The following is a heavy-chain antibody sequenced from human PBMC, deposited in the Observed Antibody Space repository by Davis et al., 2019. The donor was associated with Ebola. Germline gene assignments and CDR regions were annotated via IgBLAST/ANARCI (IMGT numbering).Heavy chain of an antibody. CDR1: GFTFSSYA. V-gene: IGHV3-23*01. Sequence: PGGSLRLSCAASGFTFSSYAMSWVRQAPGKGLEWVSAISGSGGSTYYADSVKGRFTISRDNSKNTLYLQMNSLRAEDTAVYYCARKIFGVVHYYYGMDVWGQGTTVTVSS. J-gene: IGHJ6*02. CDR3: ARKIFGVVHYYYGMDV. CDR2: ISGSGGST. D-gene: IGHD3-3*01.